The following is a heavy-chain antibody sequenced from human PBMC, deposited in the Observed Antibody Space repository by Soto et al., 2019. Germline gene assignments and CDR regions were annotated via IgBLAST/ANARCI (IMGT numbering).Heavy chain of an antibody. CDR2: ISSSSYT. V-gene: IGHV3-11*06. J-gene: IGHJ6*02. D-gene: IGHD3-22*01. CDR3: ARRYYYDSSGYYLYYYGMDV. CDR1: GFTFSDYY. Sequence: GGSLRLSCAASGFTFSDYYMSWIRQAPGKGLEWVSYISSSSYTNYADSVKGRFTISRDNAKNSLYLQMNSLRAEDTAVYYCARRYYYDSSGYYLYYYGMDVWGQGTTVTVSS.